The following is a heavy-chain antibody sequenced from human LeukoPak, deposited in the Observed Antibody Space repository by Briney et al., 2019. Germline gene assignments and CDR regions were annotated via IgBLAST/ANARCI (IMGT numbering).Heavy chain of an antibody. CDR1: GGSFSGYY. Sequence: PSETLSLTCAVYGGSFSGYYWSWMRQPPGKGLEWIGEINHSGSTNYNPSLKSRVTISVDTSKNQFSLKLSSVTAADTAVYYCARGRGWNDGSRVKRLYGMDVWDQGTTVTVSS. V-gene: IGHV4-34*01. CDR2: INHSGST. CDR3: ARGRGWNDGSRVKRLYGMDV. J-gene: IGHJ6*02. D-gene: IGHD1-1*01.